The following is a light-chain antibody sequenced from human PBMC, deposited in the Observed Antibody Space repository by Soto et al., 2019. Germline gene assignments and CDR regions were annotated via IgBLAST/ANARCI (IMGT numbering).Light chain of an antibody. CDR1: QNLGTLY. Sequence: EIVLTQSPGTLSLSPGERGTLSCRASQNLGTLYLAWFQQKSGQAHRLLIYSASRRATGIQDRFTGSGSGTDFTLTINRVEPEDFAVYFCQQYAGSPRTFGQGTKVDIK. J-gene: IGKJ1*01. V-gene: IGKV3-20*01. CDR2: SAS. CDR3: QQYAGSPRT.